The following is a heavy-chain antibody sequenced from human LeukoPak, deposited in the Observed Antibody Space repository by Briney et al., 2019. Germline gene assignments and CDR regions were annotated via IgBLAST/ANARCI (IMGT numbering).Heavy chain of an antibody. CDR3: ANHGGYRGDGYYFDY. CDR2: INHSGST. CDR1: GGSFSGYY. D-gene: IGHD2-21*01. J-gene: IGHJ4*02. V-gene: IGHV4-34*01. Sequence: PSETLSLTCAVYGGSFSGYYWSWIRQPPGKGLEWIGEINHSGSTNYNPPLKSRVTISVDTSKNQFSLKLSSVTAADTAVYYCANHGGYRGDGYYFDYWGQGTLVTVSS.